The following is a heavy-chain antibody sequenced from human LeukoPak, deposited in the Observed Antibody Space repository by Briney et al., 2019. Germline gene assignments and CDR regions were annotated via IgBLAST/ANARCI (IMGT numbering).Heavy chain of an antibody. V-gene: IGHV1-2*02. CDR1: GYTFTGYY. D-gene: IGHD6-13*01. J-gene: IGHJ4*02. Sequence: ASVKVSCKASGYTFTGYYMHWVRQAPGQGLEWMGWINPNSGGTHYAQKFQGRVIMTRDTSINTAYMELSRLRSDDTAVYYCATGPYSSSWVPFDYWGQGSLVTVSS. CDR2: INPNSGGT. CDR3: ATGPYSSSWVPFDY.